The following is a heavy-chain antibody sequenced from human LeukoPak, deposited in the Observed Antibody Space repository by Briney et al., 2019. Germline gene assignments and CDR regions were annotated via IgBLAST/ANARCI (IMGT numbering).Heavy chain of an antibody. Sequence: ASVKVSCKASGYTFTSYAMHWVRQAPGHRLEWMGWINAGNGNTKYSQKFQGRVTITRDTSASTAYMELSSLRSEDTAVYYCARDRIAVAGTGGFDYWGQGTLVTVSS. CDR3: ARDRIAVAGTGGFDY. J-gene: IGHJ4*02. V-gene: IGHV1-3*01. CDR2: INAGNGNT. CDR1: GYTFTSYA. D-gene: IGHD6-19*01.